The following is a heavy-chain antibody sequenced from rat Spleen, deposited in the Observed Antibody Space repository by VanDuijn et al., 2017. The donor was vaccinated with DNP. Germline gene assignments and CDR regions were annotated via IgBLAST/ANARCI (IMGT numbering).Heavy chain of an antibody. J-gene: IGHJ2*01. Sequence: EVQLVESGGGLVQPGNSLTLSCAASGVTFSDYDMAWVRQAPKKGLEWVATISYDGSSTYYRDSVKGRFIISRDNAKSALYLQRDSLRSEDTATYYCTRHGDYSGGYFDYWGQGVMVTVSS. CDR2: ISYDGSST. V-gene: IGHV5-7*01. D-gene: IGHD1-1*01. CDR3: TRHGDYSGGYFDY. CDR1: GVTFSDYD.